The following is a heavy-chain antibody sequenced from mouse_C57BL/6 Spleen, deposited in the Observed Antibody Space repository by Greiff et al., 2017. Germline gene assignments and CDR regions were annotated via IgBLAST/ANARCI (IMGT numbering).Heavy chain of an antibody. CDR2: IYPGDGDT. CDR3: ARWFYYDYDGFAY. J-gene: IGHJ3*01. Sequence: QVQLQQSGAELVKPGASVKISCKASGYAFSSYWMNWVKPRPGKGLEWIGQIYPGDGDTNYNGKFKGKATLTADKSSSTAYMQLSSLTSEDSAVYFCARWFYYDYDGFAYWGQGTLVTVSA. V-gene: IGHV1-80*01. D-gene: IGHD2-4*01. CDR1: GYAFSSYW.